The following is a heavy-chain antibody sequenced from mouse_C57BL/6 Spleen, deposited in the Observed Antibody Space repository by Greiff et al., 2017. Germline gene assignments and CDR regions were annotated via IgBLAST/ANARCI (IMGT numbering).Heavy chain of an antibody. CDR1: GFTFSSYA. V-gene: IGHV5-9-1*02. CDR3: TRGGYYGNYDWYFDV. Sequence: EVQLVESGEGLVKPGGSLKLSCAASGFTFSSYAMSWVRQTPEKRLEWVAYISSGGDYIYYADTVKGRFTISRANARNTLYLQMSSLKSEDTAMYYCTRGGYYGNYDWYFDVWGTGTTVTVSS. CDR2: ISSGGDYI. D-gene: IGHD2-1*01. J-gene: IGHJ1*03.